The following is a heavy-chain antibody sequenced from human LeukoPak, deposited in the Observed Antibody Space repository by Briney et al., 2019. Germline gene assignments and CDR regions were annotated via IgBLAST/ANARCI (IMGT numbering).Heavy chain of an antibody. CDR1: GGSISSSSYY. Sequence: SETLSLTCTVSGGSISSSSYYWGWIRQPPGKGLEWIGSIYYSGSTYYNPSLKSRVTISVDTSKNQFSLKLSSVTAADTAVYYCARGGYYDSSGYYYGAFDIWGQGTMVTVSS. J-gene: IGHJ3*02. CDR3: ARGGYYDSSGYYYGAFDI. CDR2: IYYSGST. V-gene: IGHV4-39*07. D-gene: IGHD3-22*01.